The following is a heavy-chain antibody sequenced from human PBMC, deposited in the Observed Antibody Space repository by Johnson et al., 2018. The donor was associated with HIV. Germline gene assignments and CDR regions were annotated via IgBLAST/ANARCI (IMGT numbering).Heavy chain of an antibody. V-gene: IGHV3-30*18. J-gene: IGHJ3*02. CDR2: ISYDGSNK. CDR1: GFTFISYW. CDR3: AKDLLHDSFDI. Sequence: QVQLVESGGGLVQPGGSLRLSCEASGFTFISYWMHWVRQAPGKGLEWVAVISYDGSNKYYADSVKGRFTISRDNSRNTLYLQMNSLRAEDTAVYYCAKDLLHDSFDIWGQGTMVTVSS.